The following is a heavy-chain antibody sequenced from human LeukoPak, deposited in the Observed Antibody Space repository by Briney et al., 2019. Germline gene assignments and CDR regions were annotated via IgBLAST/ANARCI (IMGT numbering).Heavy chain of an antibody. V-gene: IGHV4-59*01. CDR2: IYYSGCT. Sequence: SETLSLTCTVSGGSISSYYWSWIRQPPGKGLEWIGYIYYSGCTNYNPSLKSRVTISVDTSKNQFSLKLSSVTAADTAVYYCARTYYDFWSGYYEDYWGQGTLVTVSS. D-gene: IGHD3-3*01. CDR3: ARTYYDFWSGYYEDY. CDR1: GGSISSYY. J-gene: IGHJ4*02.